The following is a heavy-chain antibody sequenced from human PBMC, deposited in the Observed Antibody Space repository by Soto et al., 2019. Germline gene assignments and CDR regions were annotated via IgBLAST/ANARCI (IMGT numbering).Heavy chain of an antibody. J-gene: IGHJ4*02. CDR3: ARGLGATGNHFDY. D-gene: IGHD1-26*01. CDR1: GGSISSGGYY. CDR2: IYYSGST. Sequence: QVQLQESGPGLVKPSQTLSLTCTVSGGSISSGGYYWSGIRQHPGKGLEWIGYIYYSGSTYYNPSLKSRVTISVDTSKNQFSLKLSSVTAADTAVYYCARGLGATGNHFDYWGQGTLVTVSS. V-gene: IGHV4-31*03.